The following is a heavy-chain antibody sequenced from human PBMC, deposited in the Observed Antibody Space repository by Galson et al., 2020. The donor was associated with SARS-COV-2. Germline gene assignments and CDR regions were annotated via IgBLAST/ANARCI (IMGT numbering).Heavy chain of an antibody. Sequence: SETLSLTCTVSGGSISSSSYYWGWIRQPPGKGLKWIGSIYYSGSTYYNPSLKSRVTISVDTSKNQFSLKLSSVTAADTAVYYCARHQVGATAEYFQHWGQGTLVTVSS. J-gene: IGHJ1*01. CDR1: GGSISSSSYY. D-gene: IGHD1-26*01. CDR3: ARHQVGATAEYFQH. CDR2: IYYSGST. V-gene: IGHV4-39*01.